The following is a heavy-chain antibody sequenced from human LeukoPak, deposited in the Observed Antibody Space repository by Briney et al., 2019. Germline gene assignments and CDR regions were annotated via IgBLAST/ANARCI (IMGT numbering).Heavy chain of an antibody. Sequence: PSETLSLTCTVSGGSISSYYWSWIRQPPGKGLEWIGYIYYSGSTNYNPSLKSRVTISVDTSKNQFSLKLSSVSAADTAVYYCARARFDYSSSSPYWYFDPWGRGTLVTVSS. CDR2: IYYSGST. CDR1: GGSISSYY. J-gene: IGHJ2*01. V-gene: IGHV4-59*08. CDR3: ARARFDYSSSSPYWYFDP. D-gene: IGHD6-6*01.